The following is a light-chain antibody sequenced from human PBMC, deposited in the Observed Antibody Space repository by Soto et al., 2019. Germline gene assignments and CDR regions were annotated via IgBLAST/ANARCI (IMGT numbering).Light chain of an antibody. V-gene: IGLV2-23*03. CDR3: CSYARSSTFL. J-gene: IGLJ2*01. Sequence: QSALTQPASVSGSPGQSITISCARTSSDVGTYNLVSWYQQHPGKAPKLMIYEGTKRPSGVSNRFSGSKSGNTASLTISGLQAEDEANYYCCSYARSSTFLFGGGTKLTVL. CDR1: SSDVGTYNL. CDR2: EGT.